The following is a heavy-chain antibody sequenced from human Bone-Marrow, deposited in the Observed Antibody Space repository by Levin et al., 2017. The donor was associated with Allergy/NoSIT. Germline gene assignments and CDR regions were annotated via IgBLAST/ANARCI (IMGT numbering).Heavy chain of an antibody. J-gene: IGHJ4*02. Sequence: SETLSLTCTLSSGSISTYYWSWIRQPPGKGLEWIGYIYYAGSTNYISSLKSRVTISLDTPKNQFSLKLSSVTAADTAIYYCARGPNTSASYSFDYWGQGTLVTVSS. D-gene: IGHD6-6*01. CDR3: ARGPNTSASYSFDY. CDR1: SGSISTYY. CDR2: IYYAGST. V-gene: IGHV4-59*01.